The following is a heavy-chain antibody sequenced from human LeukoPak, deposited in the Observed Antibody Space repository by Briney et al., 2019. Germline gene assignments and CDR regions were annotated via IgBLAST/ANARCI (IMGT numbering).Heavy chain of an antibody. J-gene: IGHJ4*02. CDR1: GFTFSSYW. D-gene: IGHD2-15*01. CDR3: AGGQGYLIQL. V-gene: IGHV3-7*01. Sequence: PGGSLRLSCAASGFTFSSYWMNWVRQAPGKGLEWVAIIKQDGSVAHYVDSVKGRLTISRDNAKNSLYLQINNLRAEDTAVYYCAGGQGYLIQLWGQGTLVTVSS. CDR2: IKQDGSVA.